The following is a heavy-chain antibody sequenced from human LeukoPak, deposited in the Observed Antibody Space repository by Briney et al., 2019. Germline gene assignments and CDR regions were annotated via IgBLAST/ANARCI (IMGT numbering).Heavy chain of an antibody. D-gene: IGHD6-13*01. CDR1: GGSISSSNW. V-gene: IGHV4-4*02. J-gene: IGHJ6*03. CDR2: IYHSGSP. Sequence: PSETLSLTCTVSGGSISSSNWWIWFRQPPGKGLEWIGEIYHSGSPNYNPSLKSRVTISVDTSKNQFSLKLSSVTAADTAVYYCARTAPYSSSWHLDYYMDVWGKGTTVTISS. CDR3: ARTAPYSSSWHLDYYMDV.